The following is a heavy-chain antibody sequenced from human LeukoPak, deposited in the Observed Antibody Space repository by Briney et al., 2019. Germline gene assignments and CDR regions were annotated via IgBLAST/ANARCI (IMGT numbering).Heavy chain of an antibody. CDR2: IYSGGFT. J-gene: IGHJ4*02. CDR1: GFTVSSNY. V-gene: IGHV3-53*01. Sequence: GGSLRLSCAASGFTVSSNYMSWVRQAPGKGLEWVSVIYSGGFTDYADSVKGRFTISRDNSKNTLYLQMNSLRAEDTAVYYCAKDALWFGELFFDYWGQGTLVTVSS. CDR3: AKDALWFGELFFDY. D-gene: IGHD3-10*01.